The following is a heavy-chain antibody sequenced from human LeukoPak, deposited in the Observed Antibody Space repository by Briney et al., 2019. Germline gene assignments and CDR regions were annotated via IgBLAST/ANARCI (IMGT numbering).Heavy chain of an antibody. V-gene: IGHV3-23*01. Sequence: GALRLSCAASGFTFSSYAMSWVRQAPGKGLEWVSAISGSGGSTYYADSVKGRFTISRDNSKNTLYLQMNSLRAGDTAVYYCAKDQNPTYYYDSSGLSHFDYWGQGTLVTVSS. J-gene: IGHJ4*02. CDR2: ISGSGGST. CDR3: AKDQNPTYYYDSSGLSHFDY. D-gene: IGHD3-22*01. CDR1: GFTFSSYA.